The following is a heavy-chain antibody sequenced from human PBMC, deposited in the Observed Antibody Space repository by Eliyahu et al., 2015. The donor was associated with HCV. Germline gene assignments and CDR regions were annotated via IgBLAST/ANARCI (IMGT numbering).Heavy chain of an antibody. CDR2: IKSKTDGGTT. CDR3: TTGAPGGFDYYLDV. J-gene: IGHJ6*03. D-gene: IGHD3-10*01. CDR1: GFTFXKAW. Sequence: EVQLVESGGGLVKPGGSLRLSCAASGFTFXKAWXSWXRQAXGKGLEGIGRIKSKTDGGTTDXAAPVKGRFTISRDDSKSTLYLQMNSXKTEDTAVYYCTTGAPGGFDYYLDVWGQGTTVTVSS. V-gene: IGHV3-15*01.